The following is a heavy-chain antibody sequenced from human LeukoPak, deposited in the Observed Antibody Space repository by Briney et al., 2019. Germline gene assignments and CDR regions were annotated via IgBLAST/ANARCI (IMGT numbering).Heavy chain of an antibody. D-gene: IGHD4-11*01. V-gene: IGHV4-59*08. CDR3: ARRGKVTSWTNFDY. CDR1: GASISSYD. CDR2: IYDSRNT. J-gene: IGHJ4*02. Sequence: SETLSLTCTVCGASISSYDWSWIRQPPGKGLEYIGYIYDSRNTNYNPSLKSRVTISVDTSKNQFFLKLSSVTAADTAVYYCARRGKVTSWTNFDYWGQGTLVTVSS.